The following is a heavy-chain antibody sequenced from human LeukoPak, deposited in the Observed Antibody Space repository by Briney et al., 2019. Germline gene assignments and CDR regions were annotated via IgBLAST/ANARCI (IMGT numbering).Heavy chain of an antibody. CDR3: ARGGDSGYDPLDH. Sequence: SETLSLTCTVSGASICSDGYYWNWIRQPPGKGLEWIGYIYHSGRTHYNPSLQSRVTMSIDKSNNQFSLKLSSVTAADTAVYYCARGGDSGYDPLDHWGQGTLVTV. J-gene: IGHJ4*02. D-gene: IGHD5-12*01. CDR2: IYHSGRT. CDR1: GASICSDGYY. V-gene: IGHV4-30-2*01.